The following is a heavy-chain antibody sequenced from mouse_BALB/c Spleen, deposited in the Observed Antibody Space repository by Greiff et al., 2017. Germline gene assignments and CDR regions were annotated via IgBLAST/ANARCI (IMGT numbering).Heavy chain of an antibody. CDR2: IYPGNSDT. CDR3: TRWGYYGSSAWFAY. D-gene: IGHD1-1*01. J-gene: IGHJ3*01. CDR1: GYTFTSYW. V-gene: IGHV1-5*01. Sequence: SGTVLARPGASVKMSCKASGYTFTSYWMHWVKQRPGQGLEWIGAIYPGNSDTSYNQKFKGKAKLTAVTSTSTAYMELSSLTNEDSAVYYCTRWGYYGSSAWFAYWGQGTLVTVSA.